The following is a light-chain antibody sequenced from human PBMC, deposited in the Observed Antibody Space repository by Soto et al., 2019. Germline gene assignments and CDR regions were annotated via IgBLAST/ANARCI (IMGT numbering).Light chain of an antibody. Sequence: QSVLTQPPSASGTPGQRVTISCSGSNSNIGSNSVYWYQQLPGTAPKLLIYKSDQRPSGVPDRFSGSKSGTSASLAISGLRSEDEADYYCAAWDDSLSGYVFGTGTKLTVL. V-gene: IGLV1-47*01. J-gene: IGLJ1*01. CDR1: NSNIGSNS. CDR3: AAWDDSLSGYV. CDR2: KSD.